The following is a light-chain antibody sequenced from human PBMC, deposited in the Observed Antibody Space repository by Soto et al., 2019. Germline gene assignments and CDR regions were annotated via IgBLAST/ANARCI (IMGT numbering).Light chain of an antibody. CDR3: LLSYGGSQFGV. Sequence: QAVVTQEPSLTVSPGGTVTLTCTSNTGAITSGYYPNWFQQKPGQAPRALIFSTDNRHSFTPALFSGSLLGDKAALTLSSVQPEDEAEYYCLLSYGGSQFGVFGTGTKLTVL. CDR2: STD. J-gene: IGLJ1*01. V-gene: IGLV7-43*01. CDR1: TGAITSGYY.